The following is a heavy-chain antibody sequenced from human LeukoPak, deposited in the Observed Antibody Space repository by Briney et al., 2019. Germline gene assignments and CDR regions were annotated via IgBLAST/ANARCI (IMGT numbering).Heavy chain of an antibody. CDR2: IYHSGST. D-gene: IGHD2-2*01. V-gene: IGHV4-30-2*02. CDR1: GGSISSGGYS. Sequence: SQTLSLTCAVSGGSISSGGYSWSWIRQPPGKGLEWIGYIYHSGSTYYNPSLKSRVTISVDTSKNQFSLKLSSVTAADTAVYYCARLTSRVVVPAAQGGFDPWGQGTLVTVSS. CDR3: ARLTSRVVVPAAQGGFDP. J-gene: IGHJ5*02.